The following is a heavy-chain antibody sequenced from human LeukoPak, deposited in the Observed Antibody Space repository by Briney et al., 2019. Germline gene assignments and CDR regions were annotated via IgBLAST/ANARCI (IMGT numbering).Heavy chain of an antibody. CDR3: ARSARSRVVPRDAFDT. Sequence: ASVKVSCKASGYTFTGYYMHWVRQAPGQGLEWMGWINPNSGGTNYAQKFQGRVTMTRDTSISTAYMELNRLRSDDTAVYYCARSARSRVVPRDAFDTWGQGTMVTVSS. CDR1: GYTFTGYY. V-gene: IGHV1-2*02. J-gene: IGHJ3*02. CDR2: INPNSGGT. D-gene: IGHD2-2*01.